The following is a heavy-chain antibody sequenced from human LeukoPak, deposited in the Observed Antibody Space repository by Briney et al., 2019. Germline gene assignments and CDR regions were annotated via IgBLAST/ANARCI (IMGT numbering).Heavy chain of an antibody. J-gene: IGHJ4*02. D-gene: IGHD3-9*01. Sequence: SLRLSCAASGFTFDDYAMHWVRQAPGKGLEWVSGISWNSGSIGYADSVKGRFTISRDNAKNSLYLQMNSLRAEDTALYYCAKDKGRYFDWLLFDYWGQGTLVTVSS. V-gene: IGHV3-9*01. CDR2: ISWNSGSI. CDR3: AKDKGRYFDWLLFDY. CDR1: GFTFDDYA.